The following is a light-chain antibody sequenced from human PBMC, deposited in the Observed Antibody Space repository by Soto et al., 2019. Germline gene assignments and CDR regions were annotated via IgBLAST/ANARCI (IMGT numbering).Light chain of an antibody. V-gene: IGKV2-28*01. CDR3: MQALQTPRT. CDR1: QSLLYRNGYNS. Sequence: DIVMTQSPLSLPVTPGEPASISCRSSQSLLYRNGYNSLDWYLQKPGQSPQLLIYLTFNRSYGVPDMFSGSGSGTDFTLKISRVEAEDVGVYYCMQALQTPRTFGQGTKLEIK. J-gene: IGKJ2*02. CDR2: LTF.